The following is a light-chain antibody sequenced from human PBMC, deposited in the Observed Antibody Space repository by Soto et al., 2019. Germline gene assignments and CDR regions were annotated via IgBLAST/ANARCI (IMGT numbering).Light chain of an antibody. Sequence: IVLRQSPGTLSLSPGERATLSCRASESVNSNFLAWYQEKPGQAPRLLIYGASSRATGIPDRFSGSGSGTDFTLTISRLEPEDFAVYYCQQYGSSPLTFGGGTKVDIK. V-gene: IGKV3-20*01. CDR2: GAS. J-gene: IGKJ4*01. CDR3: QQYGSSPLT. CDR1: ESVNSNF.